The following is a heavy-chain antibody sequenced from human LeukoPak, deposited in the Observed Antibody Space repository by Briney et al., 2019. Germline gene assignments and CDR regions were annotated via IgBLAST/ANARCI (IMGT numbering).Heavy chain of an antibody. J-gene: IGHJ3*02. Sequence: GGSLRLSCAAPGFTFSDDPMNWVRQAPGKGLEWVAHIRSRSITISYADSVKGRFTISRDNAKNSLYLQMNSLRDKDTAVYYCARDTAFAFDIWGQGTMVTVSS. CDR2: IRSRSITI. CDR1: GFTFSDDP. CDR3: ARDTAFAFDI. V-gene: IGHV3-48*02. D-gene: IGHD2-21*02.